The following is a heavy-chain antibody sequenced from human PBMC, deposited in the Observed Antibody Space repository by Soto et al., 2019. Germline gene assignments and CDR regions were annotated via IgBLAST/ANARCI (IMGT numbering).Heavy chain of an antibody. CDR2: IIVAGDGT. CDR3: AAELYSGGRCCSFDI. J-gene: IGHJ3*02. D-gene: IGHD2-15*01. CDR1: GFIFNNSA. Sequence: QMQVVQSGPEVKKPGTSVRVSCRASGFIFNNSAMQLVRQARGQRLEWIGWIIVAGDGTKYAQNLQGRIPLTRDMSTNTAYMELSNLRSEDTAIYYCAAELYSGGRCCSFDIWGQGTMITVSS. V-gene: IGHV1-58*02.